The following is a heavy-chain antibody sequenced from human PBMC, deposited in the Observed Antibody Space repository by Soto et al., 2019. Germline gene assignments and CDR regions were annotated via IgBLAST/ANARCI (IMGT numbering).Heavy chain of an antibody. CDR1: GGSSSSGGYS. J-gene: IGHJ5*02. D-gene: IGHD5-12*01. Sequence: QLQLQESGSGLVKPSQTLSLTCAVSGGSSSSGGYSWSWIRQPPGKGMEWMGYIYHSGSTYYNPSLKSRVTISVDRSKNKYSLKLSSVTAADTAVYYCARVLLNSGYANWFDHWGQGTLVTVSS. CDR3: ARVLLNSGYANWFDH. V-gene: IGHV4-30-2*01. CDR2: IYHSGST.